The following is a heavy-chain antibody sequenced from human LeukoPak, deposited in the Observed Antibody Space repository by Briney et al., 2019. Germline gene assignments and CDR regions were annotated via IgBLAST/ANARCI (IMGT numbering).Heavy chain of an antibody. D-gene: IGHD6-13*01. CDR3: ARALSGYSSSWSGAPPYYFDY. Sequence: GGSLRLSCAASGFTFSSYSMNWVRQAPGKGLEWVSSISSSSYIYYADSVKGRFTISRDNAKNSLYLQMNSLRAEDTAVYYCARALSGYSSSWSGAPPYYFDYWGQGTLVTVSS. CDR1: GFTFSSYS. CDR2: ISSSSYI. J-gene: IGHJ4*02. V-gene: IGHV3-21*01.